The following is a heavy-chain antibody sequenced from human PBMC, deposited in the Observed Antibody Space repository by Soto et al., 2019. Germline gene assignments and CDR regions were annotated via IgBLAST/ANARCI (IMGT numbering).Heavy chain of an antibody. V-gene: IGHV5-10-1*01. J-gene: IGHJ6*02. D-gene: IGHD5-12*01. CDR2: IDPSDSYT. Sequence: PGESLKISCNGSGYSFTSYWISWVRQMPWKGLEWMGRIDPSDSYTNYSPSFQGHVTISADKSISTAYLQWSSLKASDTAMYYCARHGYSGYDYYYYYGMDVWGQGTTVTVSS. CDR1: GYSFTSYW. CDR3: ARHGYSGYDYYYYYGMDV.